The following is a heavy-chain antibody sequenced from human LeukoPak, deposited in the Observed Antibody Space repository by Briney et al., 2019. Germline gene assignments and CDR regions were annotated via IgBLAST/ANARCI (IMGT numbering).Heavy chain of an antibody. Sequence: TVGSLRLSCAASGFTFSNAWMSWVRQAPGKGLEWVGRIKIKTDGGTTDYAAPVKGRFTVSSDDSKNTLYLQINSLKTEDTAVYYCTTGRRASYSPPYWGQGTLVTVSS. CDR3: TTGRRASYSPPY. V-gene: IGHV3-15*01. J-gene: IGHJ4*02. CDR2: IKIKTDGGTT. D-gene: IGHD3-10*01. CDR1: GFTFSNAW.